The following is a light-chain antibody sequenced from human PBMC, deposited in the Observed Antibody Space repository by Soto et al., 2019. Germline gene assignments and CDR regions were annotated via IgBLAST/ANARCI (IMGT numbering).Light chain of an antibody. Sequence: QSALTQPASVSGSPGQSITISCTGTSSDVGTYRYVSWYQQHAGKVPKLLIYEVSNRPSGISGRFSGSKSGNTASLSISGLQADDEADYYCSSYTRSDTHDSVFGTGTKVTVL. CDR3: SSYTRSDTHDSV. CDR2: EVS. V-gene: IGLV2-14*01. CDR1: SSDVGTYRY. J-gene: IGLJ1*01.